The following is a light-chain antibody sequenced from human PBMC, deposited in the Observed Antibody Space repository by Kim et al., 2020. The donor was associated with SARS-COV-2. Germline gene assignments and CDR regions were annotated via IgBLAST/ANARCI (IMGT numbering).Light chain of an antibody. CDR1: SSNIGAGYD. J-gene: IGLJ3*02. CDR2: GNS. V-gene: IGLV1-40*01. CDR3: QSYDSSLRV. Sequence: PGQRVPISCARSSSNIGAGYDVHWYQQLPGTAPKLLIYGNSNRPSGVPDRFSGSKSGTSASLAITGLQTEDEADYYCQSYDSSLRVFGGGTQLTVL.